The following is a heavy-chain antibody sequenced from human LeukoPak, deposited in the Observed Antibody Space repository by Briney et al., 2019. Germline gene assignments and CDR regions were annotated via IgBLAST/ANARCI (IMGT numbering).Heavy chain of an antibody. CDR3: AGCGDPPGGY. D-gene: IGHD7-27*01. CDR2: INHSGST. J-gene: IGHJ4*02. V-gene: IGHV4-34*01. CDR1: GGSFSGYY. Sequence: SETLSLTCAVYGGSFSGYYWSWIRQPPGKGLEWIGEINHSGSTNYNPSLKSRGTISVETSKNQFYLKLRSMTAADTAVYYCAGCGDPPGGYWGQGTLVTVSS.